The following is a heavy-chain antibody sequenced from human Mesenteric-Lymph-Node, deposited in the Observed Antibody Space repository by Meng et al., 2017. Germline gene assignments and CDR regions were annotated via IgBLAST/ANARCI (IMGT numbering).Heavy chain of an antibody. Sequence: GQRVQSGVELKKPGSSVKVSCKASGGTFSSYAISWVRQAPGQGLEWMGGIIPIFGTANYAQKFQGRVTITADKSTSTAYMELSSLRSEDTAVYYCARGRVAVAGNWFDPWGQGTLVTVSS. CDR1: GGTFSSYA. CDR2: IIPIFGTA. CDR3: ARGRVAVAGNWFDP. J-gene: IGHJ5*02. V-gene: IGHV1-69*06. D-gene: IGHD6-19*01.